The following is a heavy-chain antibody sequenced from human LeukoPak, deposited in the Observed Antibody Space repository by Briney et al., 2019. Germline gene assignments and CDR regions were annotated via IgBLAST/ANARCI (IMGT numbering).Heavy chain of an antibody. D-gene: IGHD3-10*01. CDR3: ARDGLWFGGPTPGRYGMDV. Sequence: SGTLSLTCAVSGGSISSSNWWSWVRQPPGKGLEWIGEIYHSGSTNYNPSLKSRVTISVDKSKNQFSLKLSSVTAADTAVYYCARDGLWFGGPTPGRYGMDVWGKGTTVTVSS. CDR1: GGSISSSNW. V-gene: IGHV4-4*02. CDR2: IYHSGST. J-gene: IGHJ6*04.